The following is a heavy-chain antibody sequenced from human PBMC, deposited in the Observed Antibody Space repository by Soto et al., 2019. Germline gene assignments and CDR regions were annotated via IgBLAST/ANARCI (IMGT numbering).Heavy chain of an antibody. CDR1: GFTFSSYA. D-gene: IGHD3-9*01. CDR3: ARGTPQHFDWLYPYYYYGMDV. J-gene: IGHJ6*02. V-gene: IGHV3-30-3*01. Sequence: QVQLVESGGGVVQPGRSLRLSCAASGFTFSSYAMHWVRQAPGKGLEWVAVISYDGSNKYYADSVKGRFTISRDKSKNTLCLQMNSLRAEDTAVYYCARGTPQHFDWLYPYYYYGMDVWGQGTTVTVSS. CDR2: ISYDGSNK.